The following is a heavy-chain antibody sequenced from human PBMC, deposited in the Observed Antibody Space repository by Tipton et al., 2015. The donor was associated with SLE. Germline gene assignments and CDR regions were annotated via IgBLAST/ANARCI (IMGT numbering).Heavy chain of an antibody. CDR3: AREEAGVLGY. Sequence: TLSLTCTVSGGSISSHYLSWIRQPPGKGLEWIGSIYHSGSTYYNPSLKSRVTISVDTSKNQFSLKLSSVTAADTAVYYCAREEAGVLGYWGQGTLVTVSS. D-gene: IGHD3-10*01. V-gene: IGHV4-38-2*02. J-gene: IGHJ4*02. CDR2: IYHSGST. CDR1: GGSISSHY.